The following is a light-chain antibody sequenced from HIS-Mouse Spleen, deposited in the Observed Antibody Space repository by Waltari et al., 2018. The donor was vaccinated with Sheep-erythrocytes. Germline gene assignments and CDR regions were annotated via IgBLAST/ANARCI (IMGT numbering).Light chain of an antibody. CDR1: SSDVGSYNL. CDR3: QSYDSSLSGSV. CDR2: EGS. V-gene: IGLV2-14*02. Sequence: QSALTQPASVSGSPGQSITISCTGTSSDVGSYNLVSWYQQHPGKAPKLMSYEGSKRPSGVSNRFSGSKSGNTASLTISGLQAEDEADYYCQSYDSSLSGSVFGGGTKLTVL. J-gene: IGLJ3*02.